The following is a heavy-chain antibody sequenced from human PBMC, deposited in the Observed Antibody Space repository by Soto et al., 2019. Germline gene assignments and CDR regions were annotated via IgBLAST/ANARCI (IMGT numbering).Heavy chain of an antibody. D-gene: IGHD2-2*01. Sequence: LRLSCAASGFTFSTYAMHWVRPAPGKGLEWVAVISYDGSNKYYADSVKGRFTVSRDNSKNTLYLQMNSLRAEDTAVYYCARDSRYGRSIYYYYYGMDVWGQGTTVTVSS. CDR2: ISYDGSNK. V-gene: IGHV3-30-3*01. CDR1: GFTFSTYA. J-gene: IGHJ6*02. CDR3: ARDSRYGRSIYYYYYGMDV.